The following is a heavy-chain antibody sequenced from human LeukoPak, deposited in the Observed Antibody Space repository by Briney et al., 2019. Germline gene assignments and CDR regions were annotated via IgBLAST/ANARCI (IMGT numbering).Heavy chain of an antibody. CDR1: GFTFSIYT. CDR3: ARDLAWGGY. Sequence: GGSLRLSCVASGFTFSIYTMSWVRQAPGKGLEWVSSITSSSSSMYSADSVKGRLTISRDNAKNSLYLQMNSLRAEDTAVYHCARDLAWGGYWGQGTLVTVSS. CDR2: ITSSSSSM. V-gene: IGHV3-21*01. J-gene: IGHJ4*02. D-gene: IGHD7-27*01.